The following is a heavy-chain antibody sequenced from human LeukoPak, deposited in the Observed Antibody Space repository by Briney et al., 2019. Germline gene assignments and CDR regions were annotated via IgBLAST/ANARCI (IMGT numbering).Heavy chain of an antibody. V-gene: IGHV1-69*04. J-gene: IGHJ5*02. D-gene: IGHD6-19*01. CDR2: IIPILGIA. CDR1: GGTFSSCA. CDR3: ARERGSSGWYVGWFDP. Sequence: SVKVSCKASGGTFSSCAISGVRQAPGQGLEWMGRIIPILGIANYAQKFQGRVTITADKSTSTAYMELSSLRTEDTAVYYCARERGSSGWYVGWFDPWGQGTLVTVSS.